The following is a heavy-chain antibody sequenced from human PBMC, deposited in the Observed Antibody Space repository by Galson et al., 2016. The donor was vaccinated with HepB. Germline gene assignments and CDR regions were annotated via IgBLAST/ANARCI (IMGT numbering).Heavy chain of an antibody. CDR1: GFTLRNYA. CDR3: ARGGGTTTDAFGI. J-gene: IGHJ3*02. V-gene: IGHV3-33*01. CDR2: IWPDGSTK. D-gene: IGHD2-15*01. Sequence: SLRLSCAVSGFTLRNYAMHWVRQAPGKGLEWVAVIWPDGSTKYYADSVKDRFTISRDISMNTLSLQMTSLRAEETAVYYCARGGGTTTDAFGIWGQGTMVTVSS.